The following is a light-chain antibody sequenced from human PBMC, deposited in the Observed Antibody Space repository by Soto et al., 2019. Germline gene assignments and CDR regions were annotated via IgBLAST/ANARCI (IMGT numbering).Light chain of an antibody. V-gene: IGKV1-5*03. J-gene: IGKJ1*01. CDR2: RAS. CDR1: QSISSG. CDR3: QQYNGYSRT. Sequence: DIQMTQSPSTLSASVGDRVTITCRASQSISSGLAWYQQKPGKAPKVLIYRASSLESGVPSRFSGSGSWTEFTLTISSLQPDDFATYYCQQYNGYSRTFGQGTKVDIK.